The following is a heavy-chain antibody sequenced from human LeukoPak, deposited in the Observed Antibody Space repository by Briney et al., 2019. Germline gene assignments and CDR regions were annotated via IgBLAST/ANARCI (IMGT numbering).Heavy chain of an antibody. Sequence: SETLSLTCTVSGGSISSHYWTWIRQSPVKGLEWIGDISNSGSTSYNPSLKSRVTMSVDTSKNQFSLKLSSVTAADTAVYYCARGTPRVGVLPYYYGMDVWGQGTTVTVSS. D-gene: IGHD1-14*01. CDR2: ISNSGST. V-gene: IGHV4-59*11. J-gene: IGHJ6*02. CDR3: ARGTPRVGVLPYYYGMDV. CDR1: GGSISSHY.